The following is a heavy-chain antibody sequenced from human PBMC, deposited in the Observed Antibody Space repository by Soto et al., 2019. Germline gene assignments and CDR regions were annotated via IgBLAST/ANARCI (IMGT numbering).Heavy chain of an antibody. CDR1: GFTFSSYG. Sequence: GGSMRLSCAASGFTFSSYGMHWVRQAPGKGLEWVAVISYDGSNKYYADSVKGRFTISRDNSKNTLYLQMNSLRAEDTAVYYCARERVTDTTYTGCGMDVWGQGTTVTVSS. J-gene: IGHJ6*02. CDR3: ARERVTDTTYTGCGMDV. V-gene: IGHV3-30*03. D-gene: IGHD1-7*01. CDR2: ISYDGSNK.